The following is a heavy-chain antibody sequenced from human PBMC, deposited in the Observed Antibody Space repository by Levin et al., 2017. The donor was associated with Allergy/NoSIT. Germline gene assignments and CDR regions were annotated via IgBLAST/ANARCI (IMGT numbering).Heavy chain of an antibody. CDR3: ARSQGGGLGDN. CDR1: GFTFSSSW. V-gene: IGHV3-74*01. D-gene: IGHD3-16*01. Sequence: QAGGSLRLSCAASGFTFSSSWMLWVRQAPGKGLVWVSRVNGDGSLTNYADSVEGRFTISRDNTKNTLYLQMNSLRAEDTAVYYCARSQGGGLGDNWGQGTLVTVSS. CDR2: VNGDGSLT. J-gene: IGHJ4*02.